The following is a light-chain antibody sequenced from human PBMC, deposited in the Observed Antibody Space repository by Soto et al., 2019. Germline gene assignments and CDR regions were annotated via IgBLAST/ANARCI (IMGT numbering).Light chain of an antibody. J-gene: IGLJ3*02. V-gene: IGLV2-23*01. Sequence: QSALTQPASVSGSPGQSITLSCTGSSSDVGNYKFVSWYQQQPDTAPKLMIYEGNKRPSGVSDRFSGSQSGNTASLTISGLQAEDEADYYCCSSAGTFTWVFGGGTQLTVL. CDR3: CSSAGTFTWV. CDR2: EGN. CDR1: SSDVGNYKF.